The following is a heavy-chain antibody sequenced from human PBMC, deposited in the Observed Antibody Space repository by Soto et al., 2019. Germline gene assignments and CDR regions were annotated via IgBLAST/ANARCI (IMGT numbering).Heavy chain of an antibody. Sequence: GGSLRLSCAASGFTFSSYAMHWVRQAPGKGLEWVAVISYDGSNKYYADSVKGRFTISRDNSKNTLYLQMNSLRAEDTAVYYCARGGTPHSGYSYGHPVDYWGQGTLVTVSS. CDR3: ARGGTPHSGYSYGHPVDY. CDR1: GFTFSSYA. D-gene: IGHD5-18*01. V-gene: IGHV3-30-3*01. J-gene: IGHJ4*02. CDR2: ISYDGSNK.